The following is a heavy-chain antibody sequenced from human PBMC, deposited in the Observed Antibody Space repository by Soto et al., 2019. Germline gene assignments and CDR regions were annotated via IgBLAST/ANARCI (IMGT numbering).Heavy chain of an antibody. Sequence: SETLSLTCSADGGSFSDYYWRWIRQPPGKGLEWIGETDHFGRTNYNPSLKSRVTVSPDAAKNQFSLKLSSVTAADTAVYYWASCSLPLDPGFDPWGQGSLVTVSS. CDR3: ASCSLPLDPGFDP. J-gene: IGHJ5*02. CDR2: TDHFGRT. D-gene: IGHD3-3*01. CDR1: GGSFSDYY. V-gene: IGHV4-34*01.